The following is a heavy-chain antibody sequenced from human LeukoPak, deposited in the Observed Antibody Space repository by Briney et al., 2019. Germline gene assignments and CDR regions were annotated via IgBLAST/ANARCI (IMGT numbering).Heavy chain of an antibody. CDR1: GGSISSYY. Sequence: KTSETLSLTCTVSGGSISSYYWSWIRQPPGKGLEWIGYIYYSGSTNYNPSLKCRVTISVDTSKNQFSLKLSSVTAADTAVYYCARDQDWFDPWGQGTLVTVSS. CDR3: ARDQDWFDP. J-gene: IGHJ5*02. CDR2: IYYSGST. V-gene: IGHV4-59*01.